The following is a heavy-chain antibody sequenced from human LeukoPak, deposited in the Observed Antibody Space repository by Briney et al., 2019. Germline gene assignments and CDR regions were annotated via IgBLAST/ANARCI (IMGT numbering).Heavy chain of an antibody. CDR1: GFTFSSYG. D-gene: IGHD6-19*01. CDR2: ISGSGGST. Sequence: GGSLRLSCAASGFTFSSYGMSWVRQAPGKGLEWVSAISGSGGSTYYADSVKGRFTISRDNSQNTLYLQMNSLRAEDTAVYYCAKGGEWLVASAYYYYYMDVWGKGTTVTISS. V-gene: IGHV3-23*01. J-gene: IGHJ6*03. CDR3: AKGGEWLVASAYYYYYMDV.